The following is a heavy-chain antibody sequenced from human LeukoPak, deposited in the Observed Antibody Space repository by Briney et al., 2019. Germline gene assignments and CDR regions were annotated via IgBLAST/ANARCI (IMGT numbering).Heavy chain of an antibody. D-gene: IGHD4-11*01. V-gene: IGHV3-48*03. CDR1: GFTFTSYE. J-gene: IGHJ4*02. CDR3: ARVNSNYFDY. Sequence: PGGSLRLSRAASGFTFTSYEMNWVRQAPGKGLEWVSYISISGSTIYYADSVKGRFTIPRDNAKNSLYLQMNSLRAEDTAVYSCARVNSNYFDYWGQGTLVTVSS. CDR2: ISISGSTI.